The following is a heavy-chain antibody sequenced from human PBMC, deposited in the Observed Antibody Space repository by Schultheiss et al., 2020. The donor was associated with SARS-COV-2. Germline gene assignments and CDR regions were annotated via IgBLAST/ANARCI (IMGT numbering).Heavy chain of an antibody. CDR3: ARVAPYYYGMDV. V-gene: IGHV4-39*01. J-gene: IGHJ6*02. CDR1: GGSISSSSYY. CDR2: IYYSGST. D-gene: IGHD5-12*01. Sequence: SETLSLTCTVSGGSISSSSYYWGWIRQPPGKGLEWIGSIYYSGSTYYNPSLKSRVTISVDTSKNQFSLKLSSVTAADTAVYYCARVAPYYYGMDVWGQGTTVTVSS.